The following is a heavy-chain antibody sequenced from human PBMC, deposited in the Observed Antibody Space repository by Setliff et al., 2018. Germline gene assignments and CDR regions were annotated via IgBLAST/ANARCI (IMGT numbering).Heavy chain of an antibody. CDR3: ARDRIREYYYYYMDV. Sequence: SETLSLTCTVSGGSISSSSYYWGWIRQPPGKGLEWIGSIYYSGSIYYNPSLKSRVTISVDNAKNSLYLQMNSLRAEDTAVYYCARDRIREYYYYYMDVWGKGTTVTVSS. V-gene: IGHV4-39*02. CDR2: IYYSGSI. CDR1: GGSISSSSYY. J-gene: IGHJ6*03.